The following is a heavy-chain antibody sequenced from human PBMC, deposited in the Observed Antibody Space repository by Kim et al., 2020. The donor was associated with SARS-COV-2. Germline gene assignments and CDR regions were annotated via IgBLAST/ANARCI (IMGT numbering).Heavy chain of an antibody. D-gene: IGHD6-13*01. V-gene: IGHV1-69*06. CDR1: GGTFSSYA. CDR2: IIPIFGTA. J-gene: IGHJ3*02. Sequence: SVKVSCKASGGTFSSYAISWVRQAPGQGLEWMGGIIPIFGTANYAQKFQGRVTITADKSTSTAYMELSSLRSEDTAVYYCARDNSPGIAAAGDAFDIWGQGTMVTVSS. CDR3: ARDNSPGIAAAGDAFDI.